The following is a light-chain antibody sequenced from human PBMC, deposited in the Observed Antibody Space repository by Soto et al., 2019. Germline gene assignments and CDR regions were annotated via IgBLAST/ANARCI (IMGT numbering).Light chain of an antibody. Sequence: EIVLTQSPGTLSLSPGERATLSCRASQSVSSSYLAWYQQKPGQAPRLLIYGASSRATGIPDRFSGSGSGTDFTLTISRLEPEDFAVYYCHQYGSSRYTCGQGTKLEIK. CDR1: QSVSSSY. CDR3: HQYGSSRYT. V-gene: IGKV3-20*01. J-gene: IGKJ2*01. CDR2: GAS.